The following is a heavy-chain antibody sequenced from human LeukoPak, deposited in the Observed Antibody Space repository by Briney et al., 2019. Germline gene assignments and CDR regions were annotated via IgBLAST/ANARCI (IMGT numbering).Heavy chain of an antibody. Sequence: GGSLRLSCAASGFTFSDYYMSWIRQAPGKGLEWVSYISSSGSTIYYADSVKGRFTISRDSAKNSLYLQMNSLRAEDTAVYYCARVPPTGRFYYYYYMDVWGKGTTVTVSS. CDR2: ISSSGSTI. CDR3: ARVPPTGRFYYYYYMDV. CDR1: GFTFSDYY. J-gene: IGHJ6*03. V-gene: IGHV3-11*01. D-gene: IGHD1-1*01.